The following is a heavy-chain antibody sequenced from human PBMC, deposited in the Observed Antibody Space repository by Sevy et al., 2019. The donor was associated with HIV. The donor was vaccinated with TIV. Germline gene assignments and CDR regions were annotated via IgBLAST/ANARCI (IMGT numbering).Heavy chain of an antibody. V-gene: IGHV3-7*03. CDR1: GFTFSSYW. J-gene: IGHJ6*02. CDR2: IKKDGSER. CDR3: ARDCRNITCLWGLDV. Sequence: GGSLRLSCAASGFTFSSYWMSWVRQAPGKGLEWVANIKKDGSERYYVDSVKGRFTISRDNAKNSLYLQMESLRAEDTAVYYCARDCRNITCLWGLDVWGQGTTVTVS. D-gene: IGHD2-15*01.